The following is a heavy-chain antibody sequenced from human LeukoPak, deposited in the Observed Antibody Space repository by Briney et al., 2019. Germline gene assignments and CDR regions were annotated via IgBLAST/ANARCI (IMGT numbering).Heavy chain of an antibody. CDR2: ISSSSSTI. CDR1: GLTFSSYS. V-gene: IGHV3-48*01. J-gene: IGHJ6*03. CDR3: ARVGSYSGYYYMDV. D-gene: IGHD1-26*01. Sequence: PGGSLRLSCAASGLTFSSYSMNWVRQAPGKGLEWVSYISSSSSTIYYADSVKGRFTISRDNAKNSLYLQMNSLRAEDTAVYYCARVGSYSGYYYMDVWGKGTTVTVSS.